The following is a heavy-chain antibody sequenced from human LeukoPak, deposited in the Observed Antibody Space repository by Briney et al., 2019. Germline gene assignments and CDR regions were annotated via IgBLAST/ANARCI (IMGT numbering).Heavy chain of an antibody. Sequence: PSETLSLTCTVSGDSISSYYWSWIRQPPGKGLEWIGYIYYSGSTNYNPSLKSRVTISVDTSKNQFSLKLSSVTAADTAVYYCARVRIAAAGTGWYYYGMDVWGQGTTVTVSS. D-gene: IGHD6-13*01. CDR3: ARVRIAAAGTGWYYYGMDV. CDR2: IYYSGST. CDR1: GDSISSYY. J-gene: IGHJ6*02. V-gene: IGHV4-59*01.